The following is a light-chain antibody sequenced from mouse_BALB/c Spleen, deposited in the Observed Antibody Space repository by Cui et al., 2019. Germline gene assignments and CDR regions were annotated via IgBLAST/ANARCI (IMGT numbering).Light chain of an antibody. CDR3: QQSNEDPRT. Sequence: NIVLTRSPASLAVSLGQRATISCRASESVDNYGNSFMHWYQQKPGQPPKLLIYLASNLESGVPARFSGSGSRTDFTLTIDPVEADDAATYYCQQSNEDPRTFGAGTKLELK. CDR1: ESVDNYGNSF. J-gene: IGKJ5*01. CDR2: LAS. V-gene: IGKV3-10*01.